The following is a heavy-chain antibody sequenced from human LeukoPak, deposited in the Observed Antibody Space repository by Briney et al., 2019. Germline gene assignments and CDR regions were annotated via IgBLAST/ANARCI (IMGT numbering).Heavy chain of an antibody. CDR3: ARGGNMDY. J-gene: IGHJ4*02. CDR2: ISSSSSYI. Sequence: PGGSLRLSCAASGFTFSSYGMNWVRQAPGKGLEWVSSISSSSSYIYYADSVKGRFTISRDNAKNSLYLQVNILRGQDSVVYYCARGGNMDYWGQGTLVTVSS. D-gene: IGHD2/OR15-2a*01. CDR1: GFTFSSYG. V-gene: IGHV3-21*01.